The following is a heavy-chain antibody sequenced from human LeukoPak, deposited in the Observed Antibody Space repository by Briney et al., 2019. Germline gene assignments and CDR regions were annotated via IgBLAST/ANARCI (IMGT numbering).Heavy chain of an antibody. Sequence: GGSLRLSCVVSGFTFSSHAMSWVRQAPRKGLEWVSVISGSGVNTYYADSVKGRFTISRDNSNNTLSLQMNGLRAEDTAVYNCARIDQEKYWFFDLWGRGALVTVSS. D-gene: IGHD2-2*01. CDR1: GFTFSSHA. V-gene: IGHV3-23*01. J-gene: IGHJ2*01. CDR3: ARIDQEKYWFFDL. CDR2: ISGSGVNT.